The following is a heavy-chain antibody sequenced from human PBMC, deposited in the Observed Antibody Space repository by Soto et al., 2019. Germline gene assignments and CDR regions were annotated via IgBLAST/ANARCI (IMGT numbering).Heavy chain of an antibody. CDR1: GFTFSSYA. V-gene: IGHV3-30-3*01. J-gene: IGHJ6*02. Sequence: GGSLRLSCAASGFTFSSYAMHWVRQAPGKGLEWVAVISYDGHNKYYADSGKGRFTISRDNSKNTLYLQMNSLRAEDTAVYYCAREREQLLHYYYYYGMDVWGQGTTVTVSS. D-gene: IGHD6-6*01. CDR3: AREREQLLHYYYYYGMDV. CDR2: ISYDGHNK.